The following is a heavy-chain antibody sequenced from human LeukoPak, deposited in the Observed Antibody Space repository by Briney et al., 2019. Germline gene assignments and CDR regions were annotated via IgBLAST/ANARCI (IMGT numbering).Heavy chain of an antibody. V-gene: IGHV3-30-3*01. J-gene: IGHJ4*02. Sequence: GRSLRLSCAASGFTFSSYAMHWVRQAPGKGLEWVAVISYDGSNKYYADSVEGRFTISRDNSKNTLYLQMNSLRAEDTAVYYCARVNGEFENDYWGQGTLVTVSS. CDR2: ISYDGSNK. CDR1: GFTFSSYA. CDR3: ARVNGEFENDY. D-gene: IGHD3-10*01.